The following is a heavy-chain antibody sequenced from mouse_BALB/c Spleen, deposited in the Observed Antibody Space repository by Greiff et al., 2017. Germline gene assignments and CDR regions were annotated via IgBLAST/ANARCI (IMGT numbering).Heavy chain of an antibody. CDR3: ASPYEPRGYAMDY. J-gene: IGHJ4*01. D-gene: IGHD2-3*01. CDR1: GYSITSGYY. V-gene: IGHV3-6*02. Sequence: EVKLMESGPGLVKPSQSLSLTCSVTGYSITSGYYWNWIRQFPGNKLEWMGYISYDGSNNYNPSLKNRISITRDTSKNQFFLKLNSVTTEDTATYDCASPYEPRGYAMDYWGQGTSVTVSS. CDR2: ISYDGSN.